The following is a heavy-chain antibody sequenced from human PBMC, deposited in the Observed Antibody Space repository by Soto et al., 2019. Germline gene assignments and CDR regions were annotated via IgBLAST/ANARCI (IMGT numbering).Heavy chain of an antibody. CDR2: INNSGST. Sequence: SETLSLTCAVYGGSFSGYYWSWIRQPQGKGLEWIGEINNSGSTNYNPSLKSRVTISVDTSKNQFSLKLSSVTAADTAVYYCARAYYDSSQWTYYFDYWGQGTLVTVSS. D-gene: IGHD3-22*01. CDR1: GGSFSGYY. J-gene: IGHJ4*02. V-gene: IGHV4-34*01. CDR3: ARAYYDSSQWTYYFDY.